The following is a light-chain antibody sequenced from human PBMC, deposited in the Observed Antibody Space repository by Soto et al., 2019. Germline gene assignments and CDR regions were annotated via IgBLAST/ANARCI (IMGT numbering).Light chain of an antibody. CDR2: DAS. CDR3: QQYNTYWT. J-gene: IGKJ1*01. V-gene: IGKV1-5*01. Sequence: DIQMTQSPSTLSASVGDRVTITCRASQSISSWLAWYQQKPGKAPKLLIYDASSLESGVPSRFSGSGSGTEFTLIISRLQPDDFATYYCQQYNTYWTFGQGTKVDIX. CDR1: QSISSW.